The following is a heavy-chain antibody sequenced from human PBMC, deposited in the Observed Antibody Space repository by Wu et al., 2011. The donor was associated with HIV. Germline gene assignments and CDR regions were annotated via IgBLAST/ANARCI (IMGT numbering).Heavy chain of an antibody. CDR1: GYTFNAYY. V-gene: IGHV1-2*02. Sequence: LVRRLGLEVKDASGLQSKVSCKXSGYTFNAYYMHWLRQAPGQGLEWMGWINPHSGGXNFAQKFQGRVTMTRDTSITTAYMELSRLRSDDTAVYYCARDPYSSSFYYYYFMDVWGKGTTVTVSS. CDR2: INPHSGGX. CDR3: ARDPYSSSFYYYYFMDV. D-gene: IGHD6-6*01. J-gene: IGHJ6*03.